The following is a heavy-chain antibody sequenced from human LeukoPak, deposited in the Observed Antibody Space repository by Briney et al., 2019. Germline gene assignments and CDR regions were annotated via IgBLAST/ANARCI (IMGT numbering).Heavy chain of an antibody. J-gene: IGHJ5*02. CDR1: GYAISSGYY. V-gene: IGHV4-38-2*01. CDR3: AKGNYYGSGGYHTPIDP. D-gene: IGHD3-10*01. Sequence: SETLSLTCGVSGYAISSGYYRGWIRQPPGKGLQCIGIINYSGNTYYNPSLKSRVTISVDTSKNQFSLRLSSVTASDTAVYYCAKGNYYGSGGYHTPIDPWGQGTLVTV. CDR2: INYSGNT.